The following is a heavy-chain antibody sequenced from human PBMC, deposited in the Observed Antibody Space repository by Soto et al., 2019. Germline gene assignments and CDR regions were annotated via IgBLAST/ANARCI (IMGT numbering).Heavy chain of an antibody. J-gene: IGHJ6*03. CDR2: ISSSSSTI. V-gene: IGHV3-48*01. D-gene: IGHD5-12*01. CDR1: GFTFSSYS. Sequence: GGSLRHSCAASGFTFSSYSMNWVRQAPGKGLEWVSYISSSSSTIYYADSVKGRFTISRDNAKNSLYLQMNSLRAEDTAVYYCARDQDIVARGYYYMDVWGKGTTVTVSS. CDR3: ARDQDIVARGYYYMDV.